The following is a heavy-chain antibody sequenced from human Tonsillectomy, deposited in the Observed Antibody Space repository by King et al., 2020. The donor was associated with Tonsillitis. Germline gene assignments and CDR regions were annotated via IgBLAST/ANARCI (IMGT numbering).Heavy chain of an antibody. Sequence: VQLVESGGALVQPGRSLRLSCAASGFTFSYYGMHWVRQAPGKGLEWVAVIYYDGSKKYYADSVKGRLTISRDNSKNMLYLQMNSLRAEDTAVYYCARGYCSSPSCSVFRDAFDIWGQGTMVTVSS. D-gene: IGHD2-2*01. CDR2: IYYDGSKK. V-gene: IGHV3-33*01. CDR3: ARGYCSSPSCSVFRDAFDI. J-gene: IGHJ3*02. CDR1: GFTFSYYG.